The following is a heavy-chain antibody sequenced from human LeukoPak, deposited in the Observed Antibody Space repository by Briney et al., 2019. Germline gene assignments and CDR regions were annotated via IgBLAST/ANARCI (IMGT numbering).Heavy chain of an antibody. J-gene: IGHJ4*02. Sequence: GGSLRLSCAASGFTFSSYAMSWVRQAPGKGLEWVSSITVIGGSTYYADSVKGRFTISRDNSKNTLFLQMDSLRAEDTAVYYCAKQFRGTLPTMITNWGQGTLVTVSS. CDR2: ITVIGGST. D-gene: IGHD3-22*01. CDR3: AKQFRGTLPTMITN. V-gene: IGHV3-23*01. CDR1: GFTFSSYA.